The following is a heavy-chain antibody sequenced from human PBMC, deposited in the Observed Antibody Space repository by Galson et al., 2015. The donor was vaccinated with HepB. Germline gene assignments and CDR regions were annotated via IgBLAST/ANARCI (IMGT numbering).Heavy chain of an antibody. V-gene: IGHV1-18*04. J-gene: IGHJ4*02. CDR1: GYTFTSYG. Sequence: SVKVSCKASGYTFTSYGISWVRQAPGQGLEWMGWISAYNGNTNYAQKLQGRVTMTTDTSTSTAYMELRSLRSDDTAVYYCARAGLLWFGELLYSLDYWGQGTLVTVSS. D-gene: IGHD3-10*01. CDR3: ARAGLLWFGELLYSLDY. CDR2: ISAYNGNT.